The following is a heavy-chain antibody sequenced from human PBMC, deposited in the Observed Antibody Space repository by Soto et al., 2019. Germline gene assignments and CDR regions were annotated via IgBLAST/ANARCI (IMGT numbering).Heavy chain of an antibody. Sequence: QVQLQESGPGLVKPSQTLSLTCTVSGGSISSGGYYWSWLRQHPGKGLEWIGYIYYSGSTYYNPSLKRRVTISVDTSKNQFSLKLSSVTAADTAVYYCAGQCSGGSCSRDDAFDIWGQGTMVTVSS. CDR1: GGSISSGGYY. CDR3: AGQCSGGSCSRDDAFDI. CDR2: IYYSGST. D-gene: IGHD2-15*01. V-gene: IGHV4-31*03. J-gene: IGHJ3*02.